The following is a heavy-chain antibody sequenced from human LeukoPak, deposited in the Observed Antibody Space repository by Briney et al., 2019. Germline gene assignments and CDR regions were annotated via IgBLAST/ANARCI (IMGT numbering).Heavy chain of an antibody. V-gene: IGHV3-7*01. CDR2: IKHDGSEK. J-gene: IGHJ4*02. Sequence: GGSLRLSCAASGFIFTNYFMSWVRQAPGKGLEWVASIKHDGSEKYYVDSVRGRFTISRDNTMNSLYLQMSSLRAEDTAVYYCAKEDRYCSSTSCYLAYDYWGQGTLVTVSS. CDR3: AKEDRYCSSTSCYLAYDY. CDR1: GFIFTNYF. D-gene: IGHD2-2*01.